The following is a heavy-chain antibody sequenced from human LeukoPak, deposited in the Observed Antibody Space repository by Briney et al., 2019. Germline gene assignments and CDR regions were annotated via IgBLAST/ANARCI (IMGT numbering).Heavy chain of an antibody. V-gene: IGHV1-46*01. J-gene: IGHJ4*02. Sequence: ASVKVSCKASGYTFTNHYMHWVRQAPGQGLEWMGVINPSGGSTNYAQIFQGRVSMTRDTSTSTVYLEMSRLRSEDTGVYYCARDLSAWYEGVDHWGQGTLITVSS. D-gene: IGHD6-19*01. CDR3: ARDLSAWYEGVDH. CDR1: GYTFTNHY. CDR2: INPSGGST.